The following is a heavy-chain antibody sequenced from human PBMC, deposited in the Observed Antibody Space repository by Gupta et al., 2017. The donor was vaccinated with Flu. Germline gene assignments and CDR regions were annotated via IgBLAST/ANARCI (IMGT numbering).Heavy chain of an antibody. D-gene: IGHD6-6*01. CDR1: CGSLSGYL. CDR3: ARGSLAARLGSNWFDP. V-gene: IGHV4-34*01. CDR2: INHGGST. J-gene: IGHJ5*02. Sequence: QVQLQQEGAGLLKASETLSLTCADYCGSLSGYLWSWIRQPPGKGLESIGEINHGGSTNYNPSHKSRLSLSFDTSNNQCSLNLHSVTAADTAVYYCARGSLAARLGSNWFDPWGQGTLVTVSS.